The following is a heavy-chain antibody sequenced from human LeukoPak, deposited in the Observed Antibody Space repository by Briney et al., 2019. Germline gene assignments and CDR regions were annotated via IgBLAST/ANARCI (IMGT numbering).Heavy chain of an antibody. J-gene: IGHJ5*02. D-gene: IGHD1-1*01. CDR1: GGSFRGYY. CDR3: ARGLIKNWNPHNWFDP. V-gene: IGHV4-34*01. CDR2: INHSGST. Sequence: PSETLSLTCAVYGGSFRGYYWRWIRQPPGKGLEWIGEINHSGSTNYNPSLTSRVTISVDPSNNQFSLNLSSVTAADTAVYYCARGLIKNWNPHNWFDPWGQGTLVTVSS.